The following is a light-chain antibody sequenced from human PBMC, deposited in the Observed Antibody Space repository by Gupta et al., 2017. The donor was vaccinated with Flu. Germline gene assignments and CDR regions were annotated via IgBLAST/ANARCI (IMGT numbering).Light chain of an antibody. Sequence: DVVMTQSPDSLAVSLGERATINCKSSRSVLSGSDNRNYLAWYQHKVGQPPKLLIYWASIRESGVPDRFTGSGSGTDFTLTISSLQAEDVAVYYCEQDDYLPHTFGQGTKLEIK. V-gene: IGKV4-1*01. J-gene: IGKJ2*01. CDR2: WAS. CDR1: RSVLSGSDNRNY. CDR3: EQDDYLPHT.